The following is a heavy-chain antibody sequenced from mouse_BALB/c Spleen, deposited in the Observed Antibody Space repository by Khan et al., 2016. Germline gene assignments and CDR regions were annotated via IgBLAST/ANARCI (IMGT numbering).Heavy chain of an antibody. J-gene: IGHJ3*01. D-gene: IGHD2-1*01. Sequence: VQLQQSGAELVRPGASVKFSCKASGFNIKDNYMHWVKQRPEQGLECIGWIDPENGNTIYAPTFQGKASITADTSSNTAYLQLSSLTSEDTAVYYGARGDYCSYAAYWGQGTLVTVSA. CDR1: GFNIKDNY. V-gene: IGHV14-1*02. CDR3: ARGDYCSYAAY. CDR2: IDPENGNT.